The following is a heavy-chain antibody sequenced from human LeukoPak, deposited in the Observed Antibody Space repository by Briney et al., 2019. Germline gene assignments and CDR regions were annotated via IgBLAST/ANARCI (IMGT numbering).Heavy chain of an antibody. CDR1: GGSITSAGYS. CDR3: ARGSSGVSRWFDP. CDR2: IYHSGST. V-gene: IGHV4-30-2*01. J-gene: IGHJ5*02. D-gene: IGHD3-10*01. Sequence: TLSLTSADPGGSITSAGYSRSWIRQPPGKGLEWIGYIYHSGSTYYNPSLKSRVTISLDRSTKQFSLKLSSVTAADTAVYYCARGSSGVSRWFDPWGQGTLVTVSS.